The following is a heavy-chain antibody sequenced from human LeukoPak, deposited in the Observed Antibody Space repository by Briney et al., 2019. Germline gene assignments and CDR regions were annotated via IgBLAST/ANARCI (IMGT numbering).Heavy chain of an antibody. Sequence: GGSLRLSCAASGFTFSSYGMHWVRQAPGKGLEWVAVISYDGSNKYYADSVKGRFTISRDNSKNTLYLQMNSLRAEDTAVYYCAKGTRIVVVPAAFGWFDLWGQGTLVTVSS. CDR1: GFTFSSYG. V-gene: IGHV3-30*18. D-gene: IGHD2-2*01. CDR2: ISYDGSNK. CDR3: AKGTRIVVVPAAFGWFDL. J-gene: IGHJ5*02.